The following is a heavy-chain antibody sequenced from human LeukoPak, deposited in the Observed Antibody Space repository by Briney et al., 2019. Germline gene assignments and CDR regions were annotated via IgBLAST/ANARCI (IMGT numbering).Heavy chain of an antibody. CDR3: ARSVGATTDWFDP. CDR1: GFTFSSYG. CDR2: IWYDGSNK. Sequence: PGRSLRLSCAASGFTFSSYGMYWVRQAPGKGLEWVAVIWYDGSNKYYGDSVRGRFTISRDNSKNMLYLEMNSLRGEETAVYYCARSVGATTDWFDPWGQGTQVIVSS. V-gene: IGHV3-33*01. D-gene: IGHD1-26*01. J-gene: IGHJ5*02.